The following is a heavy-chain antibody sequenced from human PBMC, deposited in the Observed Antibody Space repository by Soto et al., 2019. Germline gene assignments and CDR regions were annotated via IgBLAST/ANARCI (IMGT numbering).Heavy chain of an antibody. Sequence: ASVKVSCKASGGTFSSYAISWVRQAPGQGLEWMGGIIPIFGTANYAQKFQGRVTITADESTSTAYMEMSSLRTEDTAVYYCTTDSYINMPIVRFDYWGHGTLVTVSS. CDR1: GGTFSSYA. D-gene: IGHD2-2*01. CDR2: IIPIFGTA. J-gene: IGHJ4*01. V-gene: IGHV1-69*13. CDR3: TTDSYINMPIVRFDY.